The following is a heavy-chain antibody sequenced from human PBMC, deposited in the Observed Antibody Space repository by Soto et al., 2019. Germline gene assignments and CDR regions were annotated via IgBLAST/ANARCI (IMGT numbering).Heavy chain of an antibody. CDR2: IYHSGST. D-gene: IGHD3-22*01. CDR3: ARLKNPYYYDASGFYVDY. V-gene: IGHV4-59*01. Sequence: PWETLALTCTVSGVSISSDYWSWIRQPPGKGLEWIGYIYHSGSTNYNPSLKSRVTMSVDTSKNQLSLRLSSVTAADTAVYYCARLKNPYYYDASGFYVDYWGQGTLVTVSS. J-gene: IGHJ4*02. CDR1: GVSISSDY.